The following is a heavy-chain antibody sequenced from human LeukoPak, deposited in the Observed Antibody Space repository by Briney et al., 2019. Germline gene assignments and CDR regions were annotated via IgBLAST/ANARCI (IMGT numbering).Heavy chain of an antibody. Sequence: SVKVSCKASGYTFTGYYMHWVRQAPGQGLEWMGWINPNSGGTNYAPKLQGRVTITRDTSISTAYMELSRLSSADTAVYYCARGTRWIQLWFDYWGQGTLVTVSS. CDR1: GYTFTGYY. CDR3: ARGTRWIQLWFDY. V-gene: IGHV1-2*02. D-gene: IGHD5-18*01. J-gene: IGHJ4*02. CDR2: INPNSGGT.